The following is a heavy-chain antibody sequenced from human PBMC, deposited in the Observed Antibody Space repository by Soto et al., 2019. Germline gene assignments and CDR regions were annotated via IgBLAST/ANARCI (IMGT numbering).Heavy chain of an antibody. V-gene: IGHV3-23*01. CDR3: AKDTGAYYYDSSGYRGDAFDL. J-gene: IGHJ3*01. Sequence: EVQLLESGGGLVQPGGSLRLSCAASGFTFSSYAMSWVRQAPGKGLEWVSAISGSGGSTYYADSVKGRFTISRDNSKNTLYLQMNNLRDEDTAVYYCAKDTGAYYYDSSGYRGDAFDLWGQGTMVTVSS. CDR1: GFTFSSYA. CDR2: ISGSGGST. D-gene: IGHD3-22*01.